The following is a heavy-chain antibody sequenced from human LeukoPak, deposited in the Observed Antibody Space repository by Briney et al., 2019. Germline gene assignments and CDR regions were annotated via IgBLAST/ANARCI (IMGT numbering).Heavy chain of an antibody. CDR3: ARLHYFDNSDY. CDR2: IYSGGST. D-gene: IGHD3-22*01. V-gene: IGHV3-53*01. Sequence: GGSLRLSCAVSGFSDRSNYMSWVRQAPGKGLEWVSVIYSGGSTYYADSVKGRFTISRDKSKNTLFLQMNSLRVEDTAIYYCARLHYFDNSDYWGQGTLVTVSS. J-gene: IGHJ4*02. CDR1: GFSDRSNY.